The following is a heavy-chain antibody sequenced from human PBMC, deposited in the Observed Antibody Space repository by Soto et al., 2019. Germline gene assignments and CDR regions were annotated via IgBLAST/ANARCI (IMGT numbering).Heavy chain of an antibody. CDR1: GFTFSSYG. D-gene: IGHD3-10*02. Sequence: GSLRLSCAASGFTFSSYGMHWVRQAPCKGLEWVAVISYYGSNKYYADSVKGRFTISRDNSKNTLYLQMNSLRAEDTAVYYCEKCSGSYYYYYYGMDVWGQGTTVTVSS. V-gene: IGHV3-30*18. CDR2: ISYYGSNK. J-gene: IGHJ6*02. CDR3: EKCSGSYYYYYYGMDV.